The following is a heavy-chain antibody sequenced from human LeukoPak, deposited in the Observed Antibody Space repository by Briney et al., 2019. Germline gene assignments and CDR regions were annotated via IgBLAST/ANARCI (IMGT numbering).Heavy chain of an antibody. V-gene: IGHV4-59*06. CDR3: ARRLGDYRFDY. D-gene: IGHD4-17*01. CDR1: GGSISSYY. J-gene: IGHJ4*02. CDR2: IYYRGST. Sequence: PSETLSLTCTVSGGSISSYYWSWIRQPPGKGLEWIGYIYYRGSTYYNPSLKSRVSISVDTSKNQFSLKLSSVTAADTAIYFCARRLGDYRFDYWGQGTLVTVSS.